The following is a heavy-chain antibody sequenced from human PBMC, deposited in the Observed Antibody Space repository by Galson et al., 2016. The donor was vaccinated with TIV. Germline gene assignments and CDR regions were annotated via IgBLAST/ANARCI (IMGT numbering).Heavy chain of an antibody. Sequence: SVKVSCKGSGGTVSSYAISWVRQAPGQGLEWMGRIIPIARTANYAQKFQGRLTLTADDFTRTAYMDLSGLRSDDTAVYYWARDDYNNRLHYWGQETLVTVSS. CDR2: IIPIARTA. V-gene: IGHV1-69*11. D-gene: IGHD4-11*01. CDR3: ARDDYNNRLHY. J-gene: IGHJ4*02. CDR1: GGTVSSYA.